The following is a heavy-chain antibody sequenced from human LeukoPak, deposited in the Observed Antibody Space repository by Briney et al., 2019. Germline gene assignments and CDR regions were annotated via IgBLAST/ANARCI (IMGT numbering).Heavy chain of an antibody. Sequence: GRSLRLSCAASGFTFSSYAMHWVRQAPGKGLEWVAVISYDGSNKYYADSVKGRFTISRDNAKNSLYLQMNSLRAEDTAVYYCARTVYCSSTSCYRGYYYYYMDVWGKGTTVTVSS. V-gene: IGHV3-30-3*01. CDR1: GFTFSSYA. CDR2: ISYDGSNK. D-gene: IGHD2-2*02. J-gene: IGHJ6*03. CDR3: ARTVYCSSTSCYRGYYYYYMDV.